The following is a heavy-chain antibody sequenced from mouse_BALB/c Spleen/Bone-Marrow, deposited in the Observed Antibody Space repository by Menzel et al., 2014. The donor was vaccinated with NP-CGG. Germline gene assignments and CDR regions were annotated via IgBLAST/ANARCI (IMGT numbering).Heavy chain of an antibody. V-gene: IGHV5-12-2*01. CDR2: ITNGGGNT. J-gene: IGHJ3*01. CDR3: TTLTGSSY. D-gene: IGHD4-1*01. CDR1: GFTFSGYT. Sequence: EVQGVESGGGLVQPGGSLKLSCAASGFTFSGYTMSWVRQTPEKRLEWVAFITNGGGNTYYPDTVKGRLTISRDNAKNTLYLQMSSLKSEDTAIYYCTTLTGSSYGGQGTLVTVSA.